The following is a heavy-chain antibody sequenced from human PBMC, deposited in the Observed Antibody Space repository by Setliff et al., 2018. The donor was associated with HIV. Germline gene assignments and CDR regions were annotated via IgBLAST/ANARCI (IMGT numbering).Heavy chain of an antibody. Sequence: SETLSLTCTVSGGSISSDYWSWIRQPPGKGLEWIGHTYYYGGVKYNPSLKSRVTISVDTSKNQFSLKLSSVTTADTAVYYCARVPKQLLKGAAAYFDYWGQGILVTVSS. CDR2: TYYYGGV. J-gene: IGHJ4*02. V-gene: IGHV4-59*01. D-gene: IGHD1-1*01. CDR3: ARVPKQLLKGAAAYFDY. CDR1: GGSISSDY.